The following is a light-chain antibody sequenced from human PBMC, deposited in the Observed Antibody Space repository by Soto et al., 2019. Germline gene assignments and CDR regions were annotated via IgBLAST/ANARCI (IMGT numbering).Light chain of an antibody. Sequence: QSALTQPASVSGSPGQSITISCTGTSSDVGGYNYVSWYQQHPGKAPKLMIYDVSNRPSGVSNRFFGSKSGNTASLTISGLQADDEADYYCSSHTSSSTVVFGGGTKLTVL. CDR1: SSDVGGYNY. V-gene: IGLV2-14*01. J-gene: IGLJ2*01. CDR2: DVS. CDR3: SSHTSSSTVV.